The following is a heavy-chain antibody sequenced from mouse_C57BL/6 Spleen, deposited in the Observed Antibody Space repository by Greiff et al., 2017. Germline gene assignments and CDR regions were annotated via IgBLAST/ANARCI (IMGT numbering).Heavy chain of an antibody. V-gene: IGHV1-81*01. D-gene: IGHD2-4*01. Sequence: QVQLQQSGAELARPGASVKLSCKASGYTFTSYGISWVKQRTGQGLEWIGEIYPRSGNTYYNEKFKGKATLTADKSSSTAYMELRSLTSEDSAVYFCARRRDYDYAAWFAYWGQGTLVTVSA. CDR2: IYPRSGNT. CDR1: GYTFTSYG. CDR3: ARRRDYDYAAWFAY. J-gene: IGHJ3*01.